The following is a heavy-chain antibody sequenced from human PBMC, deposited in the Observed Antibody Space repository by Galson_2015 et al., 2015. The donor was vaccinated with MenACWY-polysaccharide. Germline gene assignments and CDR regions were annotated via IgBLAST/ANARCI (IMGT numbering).Heavy chain of an antibody. J-gene: IGHJ4*01. CDR1: DFTFSAHG. D-gene: IGHD4-11*01. V-gene: IGHV3-33*01. Sequence: SLRLSCAASDFTFSAHGMHWVRQAPGKGPEWVAAIWYDGGKRYYADAVEGRFAVPRDNSQSTLYLQMDSLGVEDTAMYYCARDVHYNDYLGYYFDYWGQGTLVTVSS. CDR2: IWYDGGKR. CDR3: ARDVHYNDYLGYYFDY.